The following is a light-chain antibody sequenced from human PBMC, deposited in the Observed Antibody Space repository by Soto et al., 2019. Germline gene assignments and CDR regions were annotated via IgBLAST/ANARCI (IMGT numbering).Light chain of an antibody. J-gene: IGKJ4*01. Sequence: IQLTQSPSSLSASIGDRVTITCRASQDINSYLAWYQQKPGKAPNLLIYEASILQRGVPSRFSGSISGTDFTLTTSSLQAEDFATYYCQQTRSYPSTFGGGTKVDIK. CDR2: EAS. V-gene: IGKV1-9*01. CDR3: QQTRSYPST. CDR1: QDINSY.